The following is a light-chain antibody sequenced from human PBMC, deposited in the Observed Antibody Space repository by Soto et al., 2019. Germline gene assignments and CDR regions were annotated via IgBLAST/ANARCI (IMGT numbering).Light chain of an antibody. CDR2: TVS. Sequence: DIVMTQTPLSLPVSPGEPASISCRSSQSLLDRDDGNTYLDWYLQKPGQSPQLLIYTVSYRASGVTDRFSGSGSGTDFTLKISRGEAADGGVYYCMHRIEFPYTFGQGTKLESN. J-gene: IGKJ2*01. V-gene: IGKV2-40*01. CDR3: MHRIEFPYT. CDR1: QSLLDRDDGNTY.